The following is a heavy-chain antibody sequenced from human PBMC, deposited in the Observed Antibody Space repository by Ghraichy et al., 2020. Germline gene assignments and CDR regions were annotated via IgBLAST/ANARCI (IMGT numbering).Heavy chain of an antibody. CDR1: GFTFSSYA. Sequence: LSLTCEASGFTFSSYAMSWVRQAPGKGLEWLSAISGSGGTTYYADSVKGRFTISRDNSKNALYLQMNSLRAEDTAVYYCAKGRSSQYYYYGMDVWGQGTTVTVSS. J-gene: IGHJ6*02. D-gene: IGHD2-15*01. CDR3: AKGRSSQYYYYGMDV. CDR2: ISGSGGTT. V-gene: IGHV3-23*01.